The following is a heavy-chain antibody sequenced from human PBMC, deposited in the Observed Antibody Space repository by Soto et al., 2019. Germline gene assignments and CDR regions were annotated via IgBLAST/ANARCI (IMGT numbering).Heavy chain of an antibody. Sequence: EVQLVESGGGLVKPGGSLRLSCAASGFTFSSYSMNWVRQAPGKGLEWVSSISSSSSYIYYADSVKGRFTISRDNAKNSLYLQMNSLRAEDTAVYYCARRTMATPAGDYYYGMDVWGQGTTVTVSS. V-gene: IGHV3-21*01. CDR2: ISSSSSYI. CDR3: ARRTMATPAGDYYYGMDV. D-gene: IGHD5-12*01. J-gene: IGHJ6*02. CDR1: GFTFSSYS.